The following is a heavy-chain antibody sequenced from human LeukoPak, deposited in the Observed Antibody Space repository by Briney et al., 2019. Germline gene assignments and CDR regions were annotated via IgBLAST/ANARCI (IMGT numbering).Heavy chain of an antibody. V-gene: IGHV1-18*01. J-gene: IGHJ4*02. CDR3: ARFTGLDY. CDR2: VSTYSCNT. CDR1: GYTFTNYV. Sequence: ASVTVSCKASGYTFTNYVINWVRQAPGQGLEWMGLVSTYSCNTNYAQKFQGRITMTTDTSTSTAYMDLRNLRYDDTAVYYCARFTGLDYWGQGTPITVSS.